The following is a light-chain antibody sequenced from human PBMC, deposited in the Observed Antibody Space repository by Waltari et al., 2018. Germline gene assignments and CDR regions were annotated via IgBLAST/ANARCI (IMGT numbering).Light chain of an antibody. Sequence: DVQMIQSPSSLSASLGDRVTVTCRASQNINRELTWFQQRPGKAPTLLIYGASTLHTGVSSRFSGGGSGTDFTLTITNLQPEDVATYFCQQEDTSPYTFGPGTKVDLK. J-gene: IGKJ3*01. V-gene: IGKV1-27*01. CDR1: QNINRE. CDR3: QQEDTSPYT. CDR2: GAS.